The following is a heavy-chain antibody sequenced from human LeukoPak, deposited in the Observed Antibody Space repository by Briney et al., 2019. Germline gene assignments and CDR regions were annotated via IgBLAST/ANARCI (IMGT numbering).Heavy chain of an antibody. V-gene: IGHV3-72*01. CDR1: GFTFSDHY. D-gene: IGHD1-26*01. CDR3: AKRRHVWELPPSSD. J-gene: IGHJ4*02. Sequence: GGSLRLSCAASGFTFSDHYMDWVRQAPGKGLEWVGRIRKKVNSYTTEYAATVKGRLTISRDDSKNSLYLQMNSLKTEDTAMYYCAKRRHVWELPPSSDWGQGTLVTVSS. CDR2: IRKKVNSYTT.